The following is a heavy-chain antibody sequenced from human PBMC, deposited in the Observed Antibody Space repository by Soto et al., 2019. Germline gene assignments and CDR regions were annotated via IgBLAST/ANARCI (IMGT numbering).Heavy chain of an antibody. Sequence: GGSLILSCVASGCTFSDSWMTWVRQAPGKGLEWVANIKQDADEKYYLDSVKGRFTISRDNAKNSLFLQMNSLRAEDTAVYYCARERHPDYWGQGTLVTVSS. CDR3: ARERHPDY. CDR2: IKQDADEK. CDR1: GCTFSDSW. J-gene: IGHJ4*02. V-gene: IGHV3-7*01.